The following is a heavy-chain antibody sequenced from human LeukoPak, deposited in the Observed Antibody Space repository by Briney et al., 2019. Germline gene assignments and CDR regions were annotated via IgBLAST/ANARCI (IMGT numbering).Heavy chain of an antibody. D-gene: IGHD6-19*01. CDR2: ISGSGGST. V-gene: IGHV3-23*01. CDR1: GFTISSNY. Sequence: AETLRLTCTASGFTISSNYMSWVRQAPGKELEWVSAISGSGGSTYYADSEKGRFTISRDNSKTTLYLQVICLRAEHTAVYYCEKELYSSGWYTWFAPWGQGTLVTVSS. CDR3: EKELYSSGWYTWFAP. J-gene: IGHJ5*02.